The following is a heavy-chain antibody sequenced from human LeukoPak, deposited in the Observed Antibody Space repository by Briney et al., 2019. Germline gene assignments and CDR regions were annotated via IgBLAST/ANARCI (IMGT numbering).Heavy chain of an antibody. V-gene: IGHV3-23*01. D-gene: IGHD3-10*01. CDR3: ARDLGSYSYDY. CDR2: ISGSGGST. CDR1: GFTFSSYA. J-gene: IGHJ4*02. Sequence: GSLRLSCAASGFTFSSYAMSWVRQAPGKGLEWVSAISGSGGSTYYADSVKGRFTISRDNSKNTLYLQMGSLRAEDMAVYYCARDLGSYSYDYWGQGTLVTVSS.